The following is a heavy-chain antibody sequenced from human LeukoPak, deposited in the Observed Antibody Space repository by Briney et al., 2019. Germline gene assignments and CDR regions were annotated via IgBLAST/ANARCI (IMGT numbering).Heavy chain of an antibody. V-gene: IGHV3-23*01. J-gene: IGHJ6*03. CDR1: GFTFSSYA. CDR3: ARAPGGYCSSTSCSLLGYYYMDV. Sequence: GGSLRLSCATSGFTFSSYAMSWVRQTPGKGLEWVSAISASGGSTDYADSVKGRFTISRDNSKNTLYLQMNSLRAEDTAVYYCARAPGGYCSSTSCSLLGYYYMDVWGKGTTVTVSS. CDR2: ISASGGST. D-gene: IGHD2-2*01.